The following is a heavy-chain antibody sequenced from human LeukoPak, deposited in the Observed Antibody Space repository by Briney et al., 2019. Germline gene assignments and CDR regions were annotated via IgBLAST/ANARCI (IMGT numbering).Heavy chain of an antibody. J-gene: IGHJ6*03. D-gene: IGHD3-10*01. CDR3: SRVAGVRGLAKYYYMDV. CDR1: GFTFGEYA. CDR2: IRSKGYGETT. Sequence: GGSLRLSCTASGFTFGEYALNWFRQAPGKGLEWVGFIRSKGYGETTEYAAPVKGRFTVARDDSKSITYLQMNSLKTEDTAVYYCSRVAGVRGLAKYYYMDVWGKGATVTVSS. V-gene: IGHV3-49*03.